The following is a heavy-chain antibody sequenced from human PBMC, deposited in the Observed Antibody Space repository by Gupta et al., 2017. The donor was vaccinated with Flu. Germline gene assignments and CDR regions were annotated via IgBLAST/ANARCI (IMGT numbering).Heavy chain of an antibody. CDR2: ISHDGMDE. V-gene: IGHV3-30*03. CDR1: VFTFGNYG. J-gene: IGHJ4*02. Sequence: QVPLAAPGGGVVQPGMSLKLSCAASVFTFGNYGMHWVRQAPGKGLDWVAIISHDGMDENYADSVKGRFTISRDNSKNVLYLQMNSLRPEDTGVYYCARGCSGGTFCYYIDHWGQGTLVTVSS. CDR3: ARGCSGGTFCYYIDH. D-gene: IGHD2-15*01.